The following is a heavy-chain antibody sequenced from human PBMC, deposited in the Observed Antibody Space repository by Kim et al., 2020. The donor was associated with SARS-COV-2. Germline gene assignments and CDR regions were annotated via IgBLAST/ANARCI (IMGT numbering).Heavy chain of an antibody. CDR3: ARDLGYGDPRRPYWYFDL. D-gene: IGHD4-17*01. CDR1: GFTFSSYW. CDR2: IKQDGSEK. Sequence: GGSLRLSCAASGFTFSSYWMSWVRQAPGKGLEWVANIKQDGSEKYYVDSVKGRFTISRDNAKNSLYLQMNSLRAEDTAVYYCARDLGYGDPRRPYWYFDLWGRGTLVTVSS. J-gene: IGHJ2*01. V-gene: IGHV3-7*01.